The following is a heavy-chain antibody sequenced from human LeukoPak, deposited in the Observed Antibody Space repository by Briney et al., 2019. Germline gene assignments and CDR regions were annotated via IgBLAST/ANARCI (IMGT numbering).Heavy chain of an antibody. J-gene: IGHJ5*02. CDR1: GYTITVHN. CDR3: ARVGGYENT. CDR2: ISPIDGGT. V-gene: IGHV1-2*02. Sequence: GASVKVSCKGSGYTITVHNMHWMRQAPGQALEWMGWISPIDGGTNYAQNFQGRVTLTRDTSLNTAYMEVSSLRSEDTAVYYCARVGGYENTWGQGTLVTVSS. D-gene: IGHD5-12*01.